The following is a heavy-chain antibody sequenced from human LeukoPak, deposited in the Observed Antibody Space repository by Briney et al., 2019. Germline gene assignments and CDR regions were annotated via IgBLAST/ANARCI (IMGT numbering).Heavy chain of an antibody. CDR2: IYYSGST. V-gene: IGHV4-30-4*01. Sequence: SETLPLTCTVSGGSISSGDYYWSWIRQPPGKGLEWIGYIYYSGSTYYNPSLKSRVTISVDTSKNQFSLKLSSVTAADTAVYYCARFLHDYGDYSFDYWGQGTLVTVSS. D-gene: IGHD4-17*01. CDR3: ARFLHDYGDYSFDY. CDR1: GGSISSGDYY. J-gene: IGHJ4*02.